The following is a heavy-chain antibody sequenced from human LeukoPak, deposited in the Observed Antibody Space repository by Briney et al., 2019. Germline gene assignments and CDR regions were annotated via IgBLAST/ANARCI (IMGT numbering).Heavy chain of an antibody. J-gene: IGHJ4*02. V-gene: IGHV3-23*01. CDR1: GYTFSLFA. CDR3: AKDGYNYDSSGQFDY. Sequence: PGGSLRLSCAASGYTFSLFAMHWVRQAPGKGLEWVSAISGSGGATYHADADSVKGRFTISRDNTKNPLYLEINNLRAEDTAVYYCAKDGYNYDSSGQFDYWGQGTLVTVSS. D-gene: IGHD3-22*01. CDR2: ISGSGGAT.